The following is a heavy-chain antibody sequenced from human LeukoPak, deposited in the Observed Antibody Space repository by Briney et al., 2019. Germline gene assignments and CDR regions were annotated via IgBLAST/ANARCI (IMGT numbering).Heavy chain of an antibody. CDR1: GFSFSTYW. J-gene: IGHJ4*02. CDR3: STLYGDSLDY. V-gene: IGHV3-74*01. CDR2: IKPDGSST. D-gene: IGHD2-21*02. Sequence: PGGSLRLSCAASGFSFSTYWMYWVRHVAGEGLVWVSRIKPDGSSTEYADSVEGRFTISKDNAKNTLYLQMNRLRAEATAVYYYSTLYGDSLDYCGQGTLVTVSS.